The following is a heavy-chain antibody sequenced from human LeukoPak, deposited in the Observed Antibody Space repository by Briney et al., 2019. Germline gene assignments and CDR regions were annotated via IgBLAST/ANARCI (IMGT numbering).Heavy chain of an antibody. V-gene: IGHV3-23*01. Sequence: GESLRLSCAASGFTFSSYAMSWVRQAPGKGLEWVSAICGSGGSTYYADSVKGRFTISRDNSKNTLYLQMNSLRAEDTAVYYCAKAPGYYYGMDVWGKGTTVTVSS. CDR2: ICGSGGST. CDR3: AKAPGYYYGMDV. J-gene: IGHJ6*04. CDR1: GFTFSSYA.